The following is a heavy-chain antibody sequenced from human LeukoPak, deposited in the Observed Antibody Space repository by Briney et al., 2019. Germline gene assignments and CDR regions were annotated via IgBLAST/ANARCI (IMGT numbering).Heavy chain of an antibody. J-gene: IGHJ4*02. CDR3: VREGPERRTNFDY. V-gene: IGHV3-64*05. D-gene: IGHD1-1*01. CDR2: ISMNTQTT. CDR1: GFTFTRHV. Sequence: GGSLRLSCSASGFTFTRHVIHWVRQAPGKGLEYVSGISMNTQTTYYADSVRGRFTISRDNSQGTVYVQMNSLTAEDTAVYYCVREGPERRTNFDYWGQGTLVTVSS.